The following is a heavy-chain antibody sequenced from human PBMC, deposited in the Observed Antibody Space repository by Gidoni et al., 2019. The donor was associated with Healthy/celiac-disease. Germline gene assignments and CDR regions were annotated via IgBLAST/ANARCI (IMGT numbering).Heavy chain of an antibody. D-gene: IGHD4-17*01. CDR1: GGTFISYA. Sequence: QVQLVQSGAEVTKPGSSVKVSCTASGGTFISYAISWVRQAPGQGLEWMGRIIPILGIANYAQKFQGRVTITADKSTSTAYMELSSLRSEDTAVYYWARGRPPGGDDGDYDWFDPGGQGTLVTVSS. V-gene: IGHV1-69*09. CDR2: IIPILGIA. CDR3: ARGRPPGGDDGDYDWFDP. J-gene: IGHJ5*02.